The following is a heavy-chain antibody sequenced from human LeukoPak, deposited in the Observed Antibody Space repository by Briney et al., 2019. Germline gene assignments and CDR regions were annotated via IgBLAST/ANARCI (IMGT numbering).Heavy chain of an antibody. J-gene: IGHJ4*02. CDR2: INHSGST. Sequence: SETLSLTCDVSDGSISSYNWWSWVRQPPGKGLEWIGEINHSGSTNYNPSLKSRVTISVDTSKNQFSLKLSSVTAADTAVYYCARRISGGSCYCDYWGQGTLVTVSS. CDR3: ARRISGGSCYCDY. CDR1: DGSISSYNW. V-gene: IGHV4-4*02. D-gene: IGHD2-15*01.